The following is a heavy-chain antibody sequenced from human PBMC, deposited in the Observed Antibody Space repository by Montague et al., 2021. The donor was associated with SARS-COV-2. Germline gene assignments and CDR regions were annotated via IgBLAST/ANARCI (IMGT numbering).Heavy chain of an antibody. Sequence: SETLSLTCAVYSGSLSGYYWSWIRQAPGKGLEWIGEINYSGDTYYNPSLTSRVTISMDTSESQFSLKMTSVTAADTAVYYCARRESSWWFFDYWGQGTLVTVSS. CDR2: INYSGDT. J-gene: IGHJ4*02. D-gene: IGHD2-8*02. CDR1: SGSLSGYY. CDR3: ARRESSWWFFDY. V-gene: IGHV4-34*01.